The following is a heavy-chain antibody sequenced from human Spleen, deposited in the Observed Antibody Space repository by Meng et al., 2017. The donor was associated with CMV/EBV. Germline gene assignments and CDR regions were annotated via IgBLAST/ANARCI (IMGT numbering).Heavy chain of an antibody. CDR3: ARDEFNYLTQRDGMDV. CDR2: ISVDGSHT. J-gene: IGHJ6*02. Sequence: GESLKISCAASGFSFSTYTMHWVRQAPGKGLEWVSFISVDGSHTFYADSVKGRFTISRDNSHNTLFLQMNSLRSEDTAVYFCARDEFNYLTQRDGMDVWGQGTTVTVSS. CDR1: GFSFSTYT. V-gene: IGHV3-30*04. D-gene: IGHD4-11*01.